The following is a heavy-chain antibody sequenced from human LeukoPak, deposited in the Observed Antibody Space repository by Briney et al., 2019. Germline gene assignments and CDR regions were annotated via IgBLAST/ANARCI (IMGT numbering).Heavy chain of an antibody. Sequence: SETLSLTCTVSGGSISSSSYYWGWIRQPPGKGLEWIGSIYYSGSTYYNPSLKSRVTISVDTSKNQFSLKLSSVTAADTAVYYCAREGDNWFDPWGQGTLVTVSS. CDR3: AREGDNWFDP. CDR2: IYYSGST. V-gene: IGHV4-39*07. CDR1: GGSISSSSYY. J-gene: IGHJ5*02.